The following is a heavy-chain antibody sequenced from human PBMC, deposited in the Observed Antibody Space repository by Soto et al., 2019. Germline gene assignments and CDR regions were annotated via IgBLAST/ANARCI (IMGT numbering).Heavy chain of an antibody. Sequence: GGSLRLSCAASGFTFSSYGMHWVRQAPGKGLEWVAVISYDGSNKYYADSVKGRFTISRDNSKNTLYLQMNSLRAEDTAVYYCAKDLDYGDYGGYYYYYYGMDVWGQGTTVTVSS. CDR2: ISYDGSNK. CDR1: GFTFSSYG. J-gene: IGHJ6*02. CDR3: AKDLDYGDYGGYYYYYYGMDV. D-gene: IGHD4-17*01. V-gene: IGHV3-30*18.